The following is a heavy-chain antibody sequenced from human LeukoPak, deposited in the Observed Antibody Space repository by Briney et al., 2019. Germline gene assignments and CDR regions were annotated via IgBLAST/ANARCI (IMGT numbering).Heavy chain of an antibody. CDR1: GYSFTRYY. Sequence: ASVKVSCKASGYSFTRYYVQWVRQAPGQGLEWVGWINPNTGDTNYAQTFQGRVTMTRDTPVSTAYMELSGLRFDDTAVYHCATDEGGWGQGTLVTVSS. CDR3: ATDEGG. J-gene: IGHJ4*02. V-gene: IGHV1-2*02. CDR2: INPNTGDT. D-gene: IGHD1-26*01.